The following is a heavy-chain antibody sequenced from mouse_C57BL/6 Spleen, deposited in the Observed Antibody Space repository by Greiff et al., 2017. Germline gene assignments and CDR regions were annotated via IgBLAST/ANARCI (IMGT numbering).Heavy chain of an antibody. CDR2: IRSKSNNYAT. CDR1: GFSFNTYA. J-gene: IGHJ2*01. D-gene: IGHD2-5*01. Sequence: EVMLVESGGGLVQPKGSLKLSCAASGFSFNTYAMNWVRQAPGKGLEWVARIRSKSNNYATYYADSVKDRFTISRDDSESMLYLQMNNLKTEDTAMYYCVRQGYSNYGSFDYWGQGTTLTVSS. CDR3: VRQGYSNYGSFDY. V-gene: IGHV10-1*01.